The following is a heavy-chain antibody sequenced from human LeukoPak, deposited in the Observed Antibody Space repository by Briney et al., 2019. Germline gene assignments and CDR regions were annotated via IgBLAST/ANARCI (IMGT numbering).Heavy chain of an antibody. J-gene: IGHJ4*02. D-gene: IGHD2-2*01. V-gene: IGHV3-11*05. CDR2: ISSSSSYT. CDR1: GFTFSDYY. CDR3: ARGRVPVGTAGNMYYFDY. Sequence: GGSLRLSCAASGFTFSDYYMSWIRQAPGKGLEWVSYISSSSSYTNYADSVKGRFTISRDNAKNSLYLQMNSLRAEDTAVYYCARGRVPVGTAGNMYYFDYWGQGTLVTVSS.